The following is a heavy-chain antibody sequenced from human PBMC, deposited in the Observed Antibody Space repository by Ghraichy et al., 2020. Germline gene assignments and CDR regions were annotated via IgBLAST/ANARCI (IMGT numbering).Heavy chain of an antibody. J-gene: IGHJ6*02. CDR3: ARDALTIFGVVITPYYYYYGMDV. D-gene: IGHD3-3*01. Sequence: GGSLRLSCAASGFTFSDYYMSWIRQAPGKGLEWVSYISSSGSAIYYADSVKGRFTISRDNAKNSLYLQMNSLRAEDTAVYYCARDALTIFGVVITPYYYYYGMDVWGQGTTVTVSS. CDR1: GFTFSDYY. CDR2: ISSSGSAI. V-gene: IGHV3-11*01.